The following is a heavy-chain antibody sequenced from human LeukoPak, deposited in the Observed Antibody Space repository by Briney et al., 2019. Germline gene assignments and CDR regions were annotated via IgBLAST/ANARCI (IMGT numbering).Heavy chain of an antibody. V-gene: IGHV7-4-1*02. Sequence: GASVKVSCKASGYTFTSYAMNWVRQAPGQGLEWMGWINTNTGNPTYAQGFTGRFVFSLDTSVSTAYLQISSLKAEDTAVYFCASTTPTSENYYVASNWGQGTLVTVSS. CDR1: GYTFTSYA. CDR3: ASTTPTSENYYVASN. D-gene: IGHD1-26*01. J-gene: IGHJ4*02. CDR2: INTNTGNP.